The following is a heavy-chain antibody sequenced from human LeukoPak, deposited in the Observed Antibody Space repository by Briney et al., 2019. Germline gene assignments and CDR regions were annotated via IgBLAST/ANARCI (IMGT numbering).Heavy chain of an antibody. Sequence: GGSLRLSCAGSGFTFGRYAMSWIRQVPGKGLEWVSAISGSSGDIFYTVSVKGRFAISRDNSKNTLYLQMNSLRAGDTAVYYCAKDRFGSGSPNWFGPWGQGTLVTVSS. CDR2: ISGSSGDI. CDR3: AKDRFGSGSPNWFGP. J-gene: IGHJ5*02. D-gene: IGHD3-10*01. V-gene: IGHV3-23*01. CDR1: GFTFGRYA.